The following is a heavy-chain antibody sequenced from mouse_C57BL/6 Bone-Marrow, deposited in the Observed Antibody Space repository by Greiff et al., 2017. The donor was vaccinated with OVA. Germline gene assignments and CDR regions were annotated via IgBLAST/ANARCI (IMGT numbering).Heavy chain of an antibody. J-gene: IGHJ1*03. Sequence: QVQLQQPGAELVKPGASVKLSCKASGYTFTSYWMHWVKQRPGQGLEWIGMIHPNSGSTNYNEKFKSKATLTVDKSSSTAYMQLSSLTSEDSAVYYCAAYYGSSSWYFDVWVTGTTVTVSS. D-gene: IGHD1-1*01. CDR3: AAYYGSSSWYFDV. V-gene: IGHV1-64*01. CDR2: IHPNSGST. CDR1: GYTFTSYW.